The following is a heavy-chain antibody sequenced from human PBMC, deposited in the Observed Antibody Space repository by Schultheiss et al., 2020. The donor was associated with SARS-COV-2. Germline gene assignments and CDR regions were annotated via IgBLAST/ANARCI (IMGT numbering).Heavy chain of an antibody. D-gene: IGHD6-19*01. V-gene: IGHV4-4*07. CDR3: AREGEYSSGWYNDY. J-gene: IGHJ4*02. Sequence: GSLRLSCTVSGGSISSYYWSWIRQPAGKGLEWIGRIYTSGSTNYNPSLKSRVTMSVDTSKNQFSLKLSSVTAADTAVYYCAREGEYSSGWYNDYWGQGTLVTVSS. CDR2: IYTSGST. CDR1: GGSISSYY.